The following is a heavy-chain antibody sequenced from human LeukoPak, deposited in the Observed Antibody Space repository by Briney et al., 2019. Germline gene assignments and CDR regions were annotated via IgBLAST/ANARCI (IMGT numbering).Heavy chain of an antibody. J-gene: IGHJ6*02. CDR3: ASPRGKVYGMDV. CDR1: GFTFSDSY. Sequence: GGSLRLSCAASGFTFSDSYMSWIRQAPGKGLDWVSYIGPSGSPIYYTDSVKGRFTVSRDNAKDSLFLQMNSLRAEDTAVYYCASPRGKVYGMDVWGQGTTVTVSS. V-gene: IGHV3-11*01. CDR2: IGPSGSPI.